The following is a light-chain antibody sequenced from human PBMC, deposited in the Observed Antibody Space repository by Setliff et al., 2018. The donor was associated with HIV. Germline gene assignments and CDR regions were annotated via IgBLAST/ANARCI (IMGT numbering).Light chain of an antibody. CDR2: EVT. J-gene: IGLJ1*01. CDR1: SSDVGKYNF. V-gene: IGLV2-14*03. Sequence: QSVLTQPASVSGSPGQSITISCTGTSSDVGKYNFVSWYQQHPGKAPKIIIYEVTDRPSGVSHRFSGSKSGNTASLTISGLQDEDEADYYCASYTAIDTIVFGTGTKGTVL. CDR3: ASYTAIDTIV.